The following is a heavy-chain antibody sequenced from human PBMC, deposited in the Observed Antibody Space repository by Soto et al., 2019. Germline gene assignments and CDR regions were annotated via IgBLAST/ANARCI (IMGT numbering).Heavy chain of an antibody. J-gene: IGHJ4*02. D-gene: IGHD6-13*01. CDR2: IYSGGST. CDR1: GFTVSINY. CDR3: ARRHSGSSWYYFDY. Sequence: GSLRLSCAASGFTVSINYMSWVRQAPGKGLEWVSVIYSGGSTYYADSVKGRFTISRDNSKNTLYLQMNSLRAEDTAVYYCARRHSGSSWYYFDYWGQGTLVTVSS. V-gene: IGHV3-53*01.